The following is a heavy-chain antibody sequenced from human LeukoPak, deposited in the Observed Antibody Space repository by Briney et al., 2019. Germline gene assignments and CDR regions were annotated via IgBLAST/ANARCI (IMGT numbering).Heavy chain of an antibody. D-gene: IGHD4-23*01. CDR3: ARDTSRVAPFRYYYYGMDV. CDR1: GFTFSSYS. Sequence: GGSLRLSCAAFGFTFSSYSMNWVRQAPGKGLEWVSSISSSSSYIYYADSVKGRFTISRDNAKNSLYLQMNSLRAEDTAVYYCARDTSRVAPFRYYYYGMDVWGKGTTVTVSS. V-gene: IGHV3-21*01. J-gene: IGHJ6*04. CDR2: ISSSSSYI.